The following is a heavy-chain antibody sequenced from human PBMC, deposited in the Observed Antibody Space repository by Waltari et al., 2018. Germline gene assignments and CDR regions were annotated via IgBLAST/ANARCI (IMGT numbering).Heavy chain of an antibody. CDR2: INTGNGNT. CDR1: GYPFTSRS. CDR3: ARDGASSWWDGLDV. Sequence: QVQLVQSGAEVKKPGASVRVSCKASGYPFTSRSIHWVRQAPGQGLEWMGWINTGNGNTEYSQKFQGRVSITRDTSATTVYMEMSSLISGDTALYYCARDGASSWWDGLDVWGQGTAVTVSS. J-gene: IGHJ6*02. V-gene: IGHV1-3*04. D-gene: IGHD6-13*01.